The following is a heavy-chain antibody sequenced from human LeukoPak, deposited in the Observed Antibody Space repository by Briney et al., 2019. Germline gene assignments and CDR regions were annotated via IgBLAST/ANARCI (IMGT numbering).Heavy chain of an antibody. J-gene: IGHJ5*02. CDR3: ARWGGGGCYDS. V-gene: IGHV3-7*01. CDR2: IKQDGSEK. Sequence: PGGSLRLSCAASGFTFSNYWMSWVRQAPGKGLEWVANIKQDGSEKNHVDSVEGRFTISRDNAKNSLYLQMNSLRVEDTAVYYCARWGGGGCYDSWGQGTLVTVSS. D-gene: IGHD2-15*01. CDR1: GFTFSNYW.